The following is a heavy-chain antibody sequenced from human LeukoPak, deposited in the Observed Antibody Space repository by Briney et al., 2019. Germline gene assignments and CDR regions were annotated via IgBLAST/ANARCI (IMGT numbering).Heavy chain of an antibody. CDR2: MNPNSGNT. CDR3: ARGEAAMDAFEI. Sequence: GASVKVSCKASGYTFTSHDINWVRQATGQGLEWMGWMNPNSGNTDYAQKFQGRVTMTRKTSISTAYMELSSLSSEDTAVYYCARGEAAMDAFEIWGQGTMVTVSP. V-gene: IGHV1-8*01. D-gene: IGHD2-2*01. CDR1: GYTFTSHD. J-gene: IGHJ3*02.